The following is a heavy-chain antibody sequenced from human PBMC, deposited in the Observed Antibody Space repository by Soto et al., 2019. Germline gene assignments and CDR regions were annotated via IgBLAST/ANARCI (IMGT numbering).Heavy chain of an antibody. CDR1: GFTFSDYY. D-gene: IGHD3-3*01. CDR2: ISSSGSTI. V-gene: IGHV3-11*01. Sequence: LRLSCAASGFTFSDYYMSWIRQAPGKGLEWVSYISSSGSTIYYADSVKGRFTISRDNAKNSLYLQMNSLRAEDTAVYYCSSWRRYYYGMDVWGQGTTVTVSS. CDR3: SSWRRYYYGMDV. J-gene: IGHJ6*02.